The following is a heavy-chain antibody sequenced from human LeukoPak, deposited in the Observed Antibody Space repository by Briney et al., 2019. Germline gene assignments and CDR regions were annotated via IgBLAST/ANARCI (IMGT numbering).Heavy chain of an antibody. V-gene: IGHV1-69*01. Sequence: SVKVSCKASGGTFSSYAICWVRQAPGQGLEWMGGIIPILGTGNYAQKFQGRVTITADESTSTAYMELSSLRSEDTAVYYCARDPGDYGDYLLDYWGQGTLVTVSS. CDR3: ARDPGDYGDYLLDY. CDR1: GGTFSSYA. CDR2: IIPILGTG. J-gene: IGHJ4*02. D-gene: IGHD4-17*01.